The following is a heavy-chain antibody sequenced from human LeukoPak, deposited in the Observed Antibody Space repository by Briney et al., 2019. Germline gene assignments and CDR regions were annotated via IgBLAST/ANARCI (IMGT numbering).Heavy chain of an antibody. D-gene: IGHD2-2*01. CDR1: GFTFSSYG. V-gene: IGHV3-30*18. CDR3: AKGRYCSSTRCVDYYYGMDV. CDR2: ISYDGSNK. J-gene: IGHJ6*02. Sequence: GRSLRLSCAASGFTFSSYGMHWVRQAPGKGLEWVAVISYDGSNKYYADSVKGRFTISRDNSKNTLYLQMNSLRAEDTAVYYCAKGRYCSSTRCVDYYYGMDVWGQGTTVTVSS.